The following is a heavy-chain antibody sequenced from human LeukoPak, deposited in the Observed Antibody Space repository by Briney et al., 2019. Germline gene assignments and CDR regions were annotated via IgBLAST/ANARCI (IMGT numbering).Heavy chain of an antibody. D-gene: IGHD5-18*01. V-gene: IGHV4-34*01. J-gene: IGHJ4*02. CDR2: INHSGST. CDR1: GGSFSGYY. Sequence: SETLSLTCAVYGGSFSGYYWSWIRQPPGKGLEWIGEINHSGSTNYSPSLKSRVTISVDTSKNQFSLKLSSVTAADTAVYYCARGGWIQLWPLGYWGQGTLVTVSS. CDR3: ARGGWIQLWPLGY.